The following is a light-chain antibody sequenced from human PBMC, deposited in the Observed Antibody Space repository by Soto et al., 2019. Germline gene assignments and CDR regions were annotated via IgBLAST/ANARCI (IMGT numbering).Light chain of an antibody. Sequence: LTQPASVSGSPGRSITISCTGTSSDVGSGNVVSWYQHYPGKAPQLMIYEGFNRPSGVSSRFSGSRSGNTASLTISGLQAEDEADYYCCSHAGGDTYVFGTGTKVT. CDR3: CSHAGGDTYV. CDR1: SSDVGSGNV. V-gene: IGLV2-23*01. J-gene: IGLJ1*01. CDR2: EGF.